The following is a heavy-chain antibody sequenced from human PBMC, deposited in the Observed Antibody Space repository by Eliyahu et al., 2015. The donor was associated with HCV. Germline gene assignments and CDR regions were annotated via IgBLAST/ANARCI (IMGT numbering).Heavy chain of an antibody. CDR2: IRYDGSNK. V-gene: IGHV3-30*02. D-gene: IGHD1-26*01. CDR3: AKDGLLTEYFQH. Sequence: QVQLVESGGGVVQPGGSLRLSCAASGFTFSSYGMHWVRQAPGKGLEWVAFIRYDGSNKYYADSVKGRFTISRDNSKNTLYLQMNSLRAEDTAVYYCAKDGLLTEYFQHWGQGTLVTVSS. CDR1: GFTFSSYG. J-gene: IGHJ1*01.